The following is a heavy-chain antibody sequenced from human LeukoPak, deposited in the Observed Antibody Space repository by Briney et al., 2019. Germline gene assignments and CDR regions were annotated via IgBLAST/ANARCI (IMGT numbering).Heavy chain of an antibody. Sequence: ASVKVSCKVSGYTLTELSMHWVRQAPGKGLEWMGGFDPEDGETIYAQKFQGRVTMTEDTSTDTAYMELSSLRSEDTAVYYCATVGGGDCDGGCPDAFDIWGQGTMVTVSS. D-gene: IGHD2-21*01. J-gene: IGHJ3*02. CDR3: ATVGGGDCDGGCPDAFDI. CDR2: FDPEDGET. CDR1: GYTLTELS. V-gene: IGHV1-24*01.